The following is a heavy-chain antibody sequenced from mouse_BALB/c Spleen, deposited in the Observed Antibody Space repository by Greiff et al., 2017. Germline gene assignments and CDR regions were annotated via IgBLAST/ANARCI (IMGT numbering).Heavy chain of an antibody. CDR1: GDSITSGY. CDR3: ARSAYSRYDGAMDY. CDR2: ISYSGST. Sequence: EVQLQQSGPSLVKPSQTLSLTCSVTGDSITSGYWNWIRKFPGNKLEYMGYISYSGSTYYNPSLKSRISITRDTSKNQYYLQLNSVTTEDTATYYCARSAYSRYDGAMDYWGQGTSVTVSS. D-gene: IGHD2-14*01. V-gene: IGHV3-8*02. J-gene: IGHJ4*01.